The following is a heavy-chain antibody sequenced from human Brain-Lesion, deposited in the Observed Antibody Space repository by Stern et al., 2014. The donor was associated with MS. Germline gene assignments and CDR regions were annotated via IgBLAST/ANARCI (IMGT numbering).Heavy chain of an antibody. J-gene: IGHJ5*01. CDR2: VNNDGRRT. CDR1: GFTFSNYW. Sequence: EVKLVQSGGGLVQPGGSLRLSCAASGFTFSNYWMHWVRQVPGKGLVWVSRVNNDGRRTSYADSVKGRFTMSRDNAKNTLYLQMNSLRVEDTAIYYCARGERWFDSWGQGTLVTVSS. CDR3: ARGERWFDS. V-gene: IGHV3-74*02. D-gene: IGHD3-10*01.